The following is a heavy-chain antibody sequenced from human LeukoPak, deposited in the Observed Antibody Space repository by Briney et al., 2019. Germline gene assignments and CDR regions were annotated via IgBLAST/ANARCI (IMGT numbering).Heavy chain of an antibody. J-gene: IGHJ4*02. V-gene: IGHV3-48*03. CDR2: ISSSGSTI. CDR1: GFTFSSYE. D-gene: IGHD6-6*01. Sequence: GGSLRLSCAASGFTFSSYEMNWVRQAPGKGLEWVSYISSSGSTIYYADSVKGRFTISRDNAKNSLYLQMNSLRAEDTAVYYCARVRRSAGLAGRFSFDYWGQGTLVTVSS. CDR3: ARVRRSAGLAGRFSFDY.